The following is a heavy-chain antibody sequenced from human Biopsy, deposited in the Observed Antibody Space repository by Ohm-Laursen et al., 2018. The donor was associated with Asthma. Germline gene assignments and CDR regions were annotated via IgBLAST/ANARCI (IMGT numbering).Heavy chain of an antibody. CDR2: ISYDGNHK. V-gene: IGHV3-30*18. CDR1: GFTFSSYG. J-gene: IGHJ4*02. CDR3: AKRRGYSGHDNDY. D-gene: IGHD5-12*01. Sequence: SLRLSCAASGFTFSSYGIDWVRQAPGKGLEWVAVISYDGNHKFYEDSVKGRFTISRDNSKNTLYLQMNSLRTEDTAVYYCAKRRGYSGHDNDYWGQGTLVIVSS.